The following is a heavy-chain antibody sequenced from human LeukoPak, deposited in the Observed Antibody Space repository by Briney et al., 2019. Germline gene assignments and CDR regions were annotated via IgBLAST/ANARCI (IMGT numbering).Heavy chain of an antibody. CDR2: ISSSSSYI. V-gene: IGHV3-21*01. Sequence: GGSLRLSCAASGFTFSSYEMNWVRQAPGKGLEWVSSISSSSSYIYYADSVKGRFTISRDNAKNSLYLQMNSLRAEDTAVYYCARGSVAARPLDYWGQGTLVTVSS. J-gene: IGHJ4*02. CDR1: GFTFSSYE. CDR3: ARGSVAARPLDY. D-gene: IGHD6-6*01.